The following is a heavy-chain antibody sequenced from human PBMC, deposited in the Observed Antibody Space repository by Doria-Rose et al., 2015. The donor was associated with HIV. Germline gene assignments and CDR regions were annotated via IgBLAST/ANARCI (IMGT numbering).Heavy chain of an antibody. CDR1: GGSFSGYY. D-gene: IGHD1-1*01. V-gene: IGHV4-34*01. J-gene: IGHJ6*02. Sequence: QVQLVQSGAGLVKPSETLSLTCAVFGGSFSGYYWSWIRQPPGKGLEWIGEINHSGSTNYKTSLKSRVTISVDTSKTLFSLKLSSVTAADTAVYYCARGLLRGGWNDVDYYYGMDVWGQGTTVTVSS. CDR2: INHSGST. CDR3: ARGLLRGGWNDVDYYYGMDV.